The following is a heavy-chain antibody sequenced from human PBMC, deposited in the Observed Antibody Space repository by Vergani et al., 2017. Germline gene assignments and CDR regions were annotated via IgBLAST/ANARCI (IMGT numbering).Heavy chain of an antibody. D-gene: IGHD3-22*01. CDR3: ASGADYYDSSGYYYRGGAFDI. CDR2: IIPIFGTA. Sequence: QVQLVQSGAEVKKPGSSVKVSCKASGGTFSSYAISWVRQAPGQGLEWMGGIIPIFGTANYAQKFQGRVTITADESTSTAYMELSSLRFEDTAVYYCASGADYYDSSGYYYRGGAFDIWGQGTMVTVSS. V-gene: IGHV1-69*01. CDR1: GGTFSSYA. J-gene: IGHJ3*02.